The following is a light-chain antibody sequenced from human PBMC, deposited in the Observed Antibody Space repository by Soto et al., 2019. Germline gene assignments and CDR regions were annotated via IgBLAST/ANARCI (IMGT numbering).Light chain of an antibody. CDR2: EVS. V-gene: IGLV2-14*01. Sequence: QSALTQPASVSGSPGQSITISCTGTSSDVVGYYHVSWYQQHPGKAPKVMIYEVSNRPSGVSNRFSGTKSGNTASQPISGLQAEDEADYYCSSXXXXXXVFGGGXXL. J-gene: IGLJ3*02. CDR3: SSXXXXXXV. CDR1: SSDVVGYYH.